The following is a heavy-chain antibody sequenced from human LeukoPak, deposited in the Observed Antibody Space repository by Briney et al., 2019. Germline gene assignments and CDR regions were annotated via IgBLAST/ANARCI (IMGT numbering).Heavy chain of an antibody. CDR3: ARYIVVVPAARATDAFDI. Sequence: SETLSLTCTVSGGSISSGGYYWSWIRQHPGKGLEWIGYIYYSGSTYYNPSLKSRVTISVDTSKNQFSLKLSSVTAVDTAVYYCARYIVVVPAARATDAFDIWGQGTMVTVSS. J-gene: IGHJ3*02. CDR1: GGSISSGGYY. CDR2: IYYSGST. D-gene: IGHD2-2*01. V-gene: IGHV4-31*03.